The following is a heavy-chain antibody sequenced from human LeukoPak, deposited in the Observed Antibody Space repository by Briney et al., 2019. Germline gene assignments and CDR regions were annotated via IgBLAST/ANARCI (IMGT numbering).Heavy chain of an antibody. D-gene: IGHD3-22*01. J-gene: IGHJ3*02. CDR2: ISAYNGNT. V-gene: IGHV1-18*01. Sequence: ASVKVSCKASGYTFTSYGMSWVRQAPGQGLEWMGWISAYNGNTNYAQELQGRVTMTTDTSTSTAYMELRSLRSDDTAVYYCARDRDMIVVVITSDAFDIWGQGTMVTVSS. CDR3: ARDRDMIVVVITSDAFDI. CDR1: GYTFTSYG.